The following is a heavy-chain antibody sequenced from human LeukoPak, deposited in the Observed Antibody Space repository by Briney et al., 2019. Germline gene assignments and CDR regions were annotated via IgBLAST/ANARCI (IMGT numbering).Heavy chain of an antibody. J-gene: IGHJ4*02. D-gene: IGHD3-10*01. CDR3: ASQRNYFGSGASTYFAH. CDR2: FLPDETP. Sequence: SETLSLTCSVSGYSLSSGYYWGWIRQPPGKGLEWIGTFLPDETPSYNPFFKSRVTISADTSKNQFSLNVKSVTAADTAVYYCASQRNYFGSGASTYFAHWGKGKGVPVSS. V-gene: IGHV4-38-2*01. CDR1: GYSLSSGYY.